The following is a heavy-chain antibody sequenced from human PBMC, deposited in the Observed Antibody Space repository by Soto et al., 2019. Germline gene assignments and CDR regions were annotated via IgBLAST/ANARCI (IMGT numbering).Heavy chain of an antibody. CDR2: IWHDGINE. CDR3: TKSRGDAYKWGLGLDQ. D-gene: IGHD3-10*01. V-gene: IGHV3-33*03. Sequence: QERLVESGGGGVQPGRSLRLSCAVSEFTFSDFARHWVRQAPGKGLEWVALIWHDGINEFYADSVKGRFTISRDISNNTLYLQMNSLRPEDTAVYYCTKSRGDAYKWGLGLDQWGQGTLVTVSS. J-gene: IGHJ5*02. CDR1: EFTFSDFA.